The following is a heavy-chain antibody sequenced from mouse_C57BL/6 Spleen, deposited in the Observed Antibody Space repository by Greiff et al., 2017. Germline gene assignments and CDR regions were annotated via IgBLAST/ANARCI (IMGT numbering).Heavy chain of an antibody. J-gene: IGHJ4*01. D-gene: IGHD1-1*01. Sequence: EVQRVESGEGLVKPGGSLKLSCAASGFTFSSYAMSWVRQTPEKRLEWVAYIGSGGDYIYYADTVKGRFTISRDNARNTLYLQMSSLKSEDTAMYYCTRGNDGSSYGAMDYWGQGTSVTVSS. V-gene: IGHV5-9-1*02. CDR1: GFTFSSYA. CDR2: IGSGGDYI. CDR3: TRGNDGSSYGAMDY.